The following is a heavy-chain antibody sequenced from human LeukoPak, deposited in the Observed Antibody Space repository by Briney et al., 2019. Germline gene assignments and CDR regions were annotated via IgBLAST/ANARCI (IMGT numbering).Heavy chain of an antibody. CDR2: ISGSGGST. Sequence: GGSLRLSCAASGFTFSSYAMSWVRQAPGKGLEWASAISGSGGSTYYADSVKGRLTISRDNAKNALSLQMNSLRVEDTAVYYCARAYYYDRSGYWGQGTLVTVSS. J-gene: IGHJ4*02. D-gene: IGHD3-22*01. V-gene: IGHV3-23*01. CDR3: ARAYYYDRSGY. CDR1: GFTFSSYA.